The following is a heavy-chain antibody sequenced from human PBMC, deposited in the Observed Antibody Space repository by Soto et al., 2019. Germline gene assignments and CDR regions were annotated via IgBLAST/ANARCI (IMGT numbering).Heavy chain of an antibody. Sequence: GGSLRLSCATSGFTFSSYAMNWVRQAPGKGPEWVSGISSSGSTIYYADSVKGRFTISRDNAKNSLYLQMNSLRAEDTAVYYCAREGGYYDFWSGYYSHGMDVWGQGTTVTVSS. CDR2: ISSSGSTI. D-gene: IGHD3-3*01. CDR1: GFTFSSYA. CDR3: AREGGYYDFWSGYYSHGMDV. J-gene: IGHJ6*02. V-gene: IGHV3-48*04.